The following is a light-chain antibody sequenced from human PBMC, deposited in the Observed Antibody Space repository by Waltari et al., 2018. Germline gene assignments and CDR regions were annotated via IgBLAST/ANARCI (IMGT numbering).Light chain of an antibody. V-gene: IGKV3-20*01. Sequence: EIMLTQSPGTLSLSPGERDTLSCMASQSISKYLAWYQQKPGQAPGLLIYDASVRATGIPDRFSGSGSGTDFSLTISRLEPEDFAVYYCQKYGTLPATFGQGTKVEIK. CDR3: QKYGTLPAT. J-gene: IGKJ1*01. CDR1: QSISKY. CDR2: DAS.